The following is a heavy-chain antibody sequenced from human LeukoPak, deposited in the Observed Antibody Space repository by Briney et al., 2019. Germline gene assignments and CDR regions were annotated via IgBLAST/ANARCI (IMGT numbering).Heavy chain of an antibody. V-gene: IGHV3-64*01. J-gene: IGHJ2*01. D-gene: IGHD1-26*01. CDR1: GIILSNYV. Sequence: GGSLRLSCAASGIILSNYVMHWGRQAAGKGLECISTISSDGGSTYYANSVKGRFTISRDMSKNTLYLQMGSVGAEDMAVYYCARGRQGAKSRYFDLWGRGTRVTVSS. CDR3: ARGRQGAKSRYFDL. CDR2: ISSDGGST.